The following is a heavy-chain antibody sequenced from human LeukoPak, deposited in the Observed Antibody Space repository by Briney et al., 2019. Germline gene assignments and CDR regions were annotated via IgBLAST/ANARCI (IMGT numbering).Heavy chain of an antibody. V-gene: IGHV3-23*01. J-gene: IGHJ5*02. CDR1: GFTFSSYA. Sequence: GGSLRLSCAASGFTFSSYATSWVRQAPGKGLEWVSAISGSGGSTYYADFVKGRFTISRDNSKNTLYLQMNSLRAEDTAVYYCAKERYYGSGSYYGPFNWFDPWGQGTLVTVSS. CDR2: ISGSGGST. D-gene: IGHD3-10*01. CDR3: AKERYYGSGSYYGPFNWFDP.